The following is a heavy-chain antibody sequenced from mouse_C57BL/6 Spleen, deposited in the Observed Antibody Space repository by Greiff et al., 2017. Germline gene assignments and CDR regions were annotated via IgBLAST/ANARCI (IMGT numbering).Heavy chain of an antibody. CDR3: TTAGYSNYLYAMDY. CDR1: GFNIKDDY. D-gene: IGHD2-5*01. V-gene: IGHV14-4*01. CDR2: IDPENGDT. J-gene: IGHJ4*01. Sequence: EVQLQQSGAELVRPGASVKLSCTASGFNIKDDYMHWVKQRPEQGLEWIGWIDPENGDTEYASKFQGKATITADTSSNTADLQLSSLTSEDTAVYYCTTAGYSNYLYAMDYWGQGTSVTVSA.